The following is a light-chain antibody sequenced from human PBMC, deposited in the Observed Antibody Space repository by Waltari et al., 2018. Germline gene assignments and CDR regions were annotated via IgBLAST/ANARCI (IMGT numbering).Light chain of an antibody. Sequence: QSALTQPASVSGSPGQSITISCTGTSRDVGGYNYVSWYQTPPGKAPKLMMYDGSKRPSGVSNRFSGSKSGTTASLPISGLQAADEADYSCCSYAGSPVVFGGGTTLPVL. CDR2: DGS. CDR3: CSYAGSPVV. V-gene: IGLV2-23*01. J-gene: IGLJ2*01. CDR1: SRDVGGYNY.